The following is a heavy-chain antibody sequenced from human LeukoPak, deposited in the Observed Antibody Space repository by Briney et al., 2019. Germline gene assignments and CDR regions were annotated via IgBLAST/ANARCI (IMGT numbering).Heavy chain of an antibody. D-gene: IGHD5-24*01. V-gene: IGHV1-18*01. J-gene: IGHJ4*02. Sequence: GASVKVSCKASGYTFTSYGFSWVRQAPGRGLEGMGWISAYNGDTNYAQKLQGRVTMTTDTSTSTAYMELRSLRSDDTAVYYCARDSVAMSTIRDFGYWGQGTLVTVSS. CDR1: GYTFTSYG. CDR3: ARDSVAMSTIRDFGY. CDR2: ISAYNGDT.